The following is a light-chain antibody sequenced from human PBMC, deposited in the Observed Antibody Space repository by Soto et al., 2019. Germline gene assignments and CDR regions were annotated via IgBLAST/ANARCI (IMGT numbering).Light chain of an antibody. CDR3: QQRSDWLT. CDR1: QSVSSH. Sequence: EIVLTQSPATLSLSPGERATLSCRASQSVSSHLAWYQQKPGQAPRLLIYDASNRATGIPARFSGSGSGTDFTLTISRLEPEDFGVYDWQQRSDWLTFGGGTKVEIK. J-gene: IGKJ4*01. V-gene: IGKV3-11*01. CDR2: DAS.